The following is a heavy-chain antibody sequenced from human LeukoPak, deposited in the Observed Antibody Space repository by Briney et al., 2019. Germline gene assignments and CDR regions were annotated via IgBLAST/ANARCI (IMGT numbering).Heavy chain of an antibody. CDR3: AKFRGSNFGAYYFDY. D-gene: IGHD3-10*01. J-gene: IGHJ4*02. V-gene: IGHV3-23*01. Sequence: GGSLRLSCAASGFTFSSYAMSWVRQAPGKGLEWVSTISGSGSSTYYADSVKGRFTISRDNSKNTLYLQMNSLRAEDTAVYYCAKFRGSNFGAYYFDYWGQGTLVTVSS. CDR1: GFTFSSYA. CDR2: ISGSGSST.